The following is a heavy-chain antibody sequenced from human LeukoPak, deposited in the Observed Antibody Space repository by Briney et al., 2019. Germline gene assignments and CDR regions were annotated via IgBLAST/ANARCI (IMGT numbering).Heavy chain of an antibody. CDR3: ARDSSTLYYYDSSGPKD. J-gene: IGHJ4*02. CDR1: GYTFTSYA. Sequence: ASVKVSCKASGYTFTSYAMHWVRQAPGQRLEWMGWINAGNGNTKYSQKFQGRVTITRDTSASTAYMELSSLRSEDTAVYYCARDSSTLYYYDSSGPKDWGQGTLVTVSS. V-gene: IGHV1-3*01. CDR2: INAGNGNT. D-gene: IGHD3-22*01.